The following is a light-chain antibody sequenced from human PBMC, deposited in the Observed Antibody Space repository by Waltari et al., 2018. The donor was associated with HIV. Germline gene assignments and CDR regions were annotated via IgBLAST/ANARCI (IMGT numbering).Light chain of an antibody. J-gene: IGLJ2*01. V-gene: IGLV2-23*01. CDR3: CSYTSYSSRI. Sequence: QSALTQPASVSGSPGQSITISCSGTSSDVGSYNFVSWYQHHPGKAPKLILYEGSKRPSGVSYRFSGSKFGNLASLTISGLQAEDEADYYCCSYTSYSSRIFGGGTKLTVL. CDR1: SSDVGSYNF. CDR2: EGS.